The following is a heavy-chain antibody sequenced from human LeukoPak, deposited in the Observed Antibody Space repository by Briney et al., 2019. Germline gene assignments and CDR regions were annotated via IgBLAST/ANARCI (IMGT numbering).Heavy chain of an antibody. V-gene: IGHV3-48*01. CDR1: GFTFSSYS. J-gene: IGHJ4*02. CDR2: ISSSSSTI. CDR3: ARDPLGYCISTSCSSPLDY. Sequence: GGSLRLSCAASGFTFSSYSMNWVRQAPGKGLEWVSYISSSSSTIFYADSVKGRFTISRDNAKNSLYLQMNSLRAEDTAVYYCARDPLGYCISTSCSSPLDYWGQGTLVTVSS. D-gene: IGHD2-2*01.